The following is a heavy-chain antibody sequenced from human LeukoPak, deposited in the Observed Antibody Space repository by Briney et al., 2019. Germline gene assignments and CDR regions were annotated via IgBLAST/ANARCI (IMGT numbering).Heavy chain of an antibody. CDR1: GFTFSSYW. CDR3: ARSSYDYVWGSYRSAEYFQH. J-gene: IGHJ1*01. CDR2: IKQDGSEK. D-gene: IGHD3-16*02. V-gene: IGHV3-7*01. Sequence: GGSLRLSCAASGFTFSSYWMSWVHQAPGKGLEWVANIKQDGSEKYYVNSVKGRFTISRDNAKNSLYLQMNSLRAEDTAVYYCARSSYDYVWGSYRSAEYFQHWGQGTLVTVSS.